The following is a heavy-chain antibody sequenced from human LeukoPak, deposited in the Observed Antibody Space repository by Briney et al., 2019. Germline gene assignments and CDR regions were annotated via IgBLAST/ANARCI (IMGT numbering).Heavy chain of an antibody. J-gene: IGHJ5*02. CDR2: ISAYNGNT. Sequence: ASVKVSCKASGYTFTSYGICWVRQAPGQGLEWMGWISAYNGNTNYEQKLQGRVTMTTDTSTSTAYMELRSRRSDDTAMYYCARDGIGYCSSTSCLNWFDPWGQGTLVTVSS. V-gene: IGHV1-18*04. CDR1: GYTFTSYG. CDR3: ARDGIGYCSSTSCLNWFDP. D-gene: IGHD2-2*01.